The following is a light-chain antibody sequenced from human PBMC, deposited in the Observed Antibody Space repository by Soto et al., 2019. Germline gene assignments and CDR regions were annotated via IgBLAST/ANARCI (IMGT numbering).Light chain of an antibody. V-gene: IGKV1-39*01. Sequence: DIQMTQSPSTLSASVGDRFTITCRASQSISSWLAWYQQKPGKAPKLLISAGSSLHSGVPSSFSGSVSGTDFTLTISSLQPEDFATYYCQQSYSTPRTFGQGTKVDIK. J-gene: IGKJ1*01. CDR2: AGS. CDR1: QSISSW. CDR3: QQSYSTPRT.